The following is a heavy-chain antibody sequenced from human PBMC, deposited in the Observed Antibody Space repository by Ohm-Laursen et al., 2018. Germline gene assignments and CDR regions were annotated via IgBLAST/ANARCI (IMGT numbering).Heavy chain of an antibody. CDR2: ISWDGGST. V-gene: IGHV3-43*01. CDR1: GFTFDDYT. J-gene: IGHJ6*02. D-gene: IGHD3-10*01. Sequence: SLRLSCSASGFTFDDYTMHWVRQAPGKGLEWVSLISWDGGSTYYADFVKGRFTISRDNSKNSLYLQMNSLRTEDTALYYCAKDLAYYGSGRGMDVWGQGTTVTVSS. CDR3: AKDLAYYGSGRGMDV.